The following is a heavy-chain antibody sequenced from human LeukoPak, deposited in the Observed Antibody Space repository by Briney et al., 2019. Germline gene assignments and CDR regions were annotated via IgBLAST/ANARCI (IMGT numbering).Heavy chain of an antibody. Sequence: GGSLRLSCAASGFTFSNYAMHWVRQAPGKGLDWVAVISYDRSNKYYADSVKGRFTISRDNSKNTLYLQMNSLRAEDTAVYYCARDREVIAAAGIPHYWGQGTLVTVSS. CDR2: ISYDRSNK. CDR3: ARDREVIAAAGIPHY. D-gene: IGHD6-13*01. V-gene: IGHV3-30-3*01. J-gene: IGHJ4*02. CDR1: GFTFSNYA.